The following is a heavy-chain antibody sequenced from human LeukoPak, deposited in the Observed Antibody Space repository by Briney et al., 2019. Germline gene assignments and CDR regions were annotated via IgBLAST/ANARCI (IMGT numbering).Heavy chain of an antibody. CDR1: GYTFTSYA. J-gene: IGHJ6*02. V-gene: IGHV1-3*01. CDR2: INAGNGNT. CDR3: ARDGYGSGSYHYNYYYYGMDV. Sequence: GASVKVSCKASGYTFTSYAMHWVRQAPGQRLEWMGWINAGNGNTKYSQKFQGRVTITRDTSASTAYMELGSLRSEDTAVYYCARDGYGSGSYHYNYYYYGMDVWGQGTTVTVSS. D-gene: IGHD3-10*01.